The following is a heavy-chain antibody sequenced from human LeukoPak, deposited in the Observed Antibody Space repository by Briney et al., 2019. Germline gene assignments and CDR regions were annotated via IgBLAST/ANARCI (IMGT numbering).Heavy chain of an antibody. Sequence: GGSLRLSCAASGFTPGSYWMSWVRQAPGKGLEWVANIKLDGSEKYYVDSVKGRFTISRDNAKNSLYLQMNSLRAEDTAVYYCARGVGTDYWGQGTQVTVSS. V-gene: IGHV3-7*01. D-gene: IGHD1-26*01. CDR3: ARGVGTDY. J-gene: IGHJ4*02. CDR2: IKLDGSEK. CDR1: GFTPGSYW.